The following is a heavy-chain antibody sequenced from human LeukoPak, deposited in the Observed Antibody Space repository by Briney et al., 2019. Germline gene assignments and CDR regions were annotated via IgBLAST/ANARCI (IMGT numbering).Heavy chain of an antibody. CDR1: GFTFSSYA. V-gene: IGHV3-64*01. J-gene: IGHJ4*02. CDR2: ISSNGGST. D-gene: IGHD6-13*01. Sequence: GGSLRLSCAASGFTFSSYAMHWVRQAPGKGLEYVSAISSNGGSTYYANSVKGRFTISRDNSKNTLYLQMGSLRAEDMAVYYCARDTIQQLVDYWGQGTLVTVSS. CDR3: ARDTIQQLVDY.